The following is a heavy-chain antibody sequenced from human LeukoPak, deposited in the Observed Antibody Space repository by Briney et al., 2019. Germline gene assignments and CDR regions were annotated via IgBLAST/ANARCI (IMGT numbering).Heavy chain of an antibody. Sequence: PGGSLRLSCAASGFTFSSYAMHWVRQAPGKGLEWVAVISYDGSNKYYADSVKGRFTISRDNAKNSLYLQMNSLRAEDTAVYYCASQLDSGRYKDWGQGILVTVSS. J-gene: IGHJ4*02. V-gene: IGHV3-30-3*01. CDR1: GFTFSSYA. CDR2: ISYDGSNK. CDR3: ASQLDSGRYKD. D-gene: IGHD1-26*01.